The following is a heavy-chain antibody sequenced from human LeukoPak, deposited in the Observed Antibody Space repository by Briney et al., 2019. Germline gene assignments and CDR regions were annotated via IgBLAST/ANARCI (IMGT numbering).Heavy chain of an antibody. CDR3: ARRLVVVVAATRHFDY. CDR2: INHSGST. J-gene: IGHJ4*02. Sequence: PSETLSLTCAVYGGSFSGYYWSWIRQPPGKGLEWIGEINHSGSTNYNPSLKSRVTISVDTSKNQFSLKLSSVTAADTAVYYCARRLVVVVAATRHFDYWGQGTLVTVSS. CDR1: GGSFSGYY. V-gene: IGHV4-34*01. D-gene: IGHD2-15*01.